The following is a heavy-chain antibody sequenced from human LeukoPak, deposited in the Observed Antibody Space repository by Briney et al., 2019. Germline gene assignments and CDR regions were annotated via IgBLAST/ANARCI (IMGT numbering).Heavy chain of an antibody. CDR1: GLTVSSNY. CDR3: ARGGGFFDY. CDR2: IYSGGNT. J-gene: IGHJ4*02. V-gene: IGHV3-66*01. D-gene: IGHD3-16*01. Sequence: GGSLRLSCAGSGLTVSSNYMSWVRQAPGKGLEWVSVIYSGGNTFYADSVKGRFTISRDNSKNTLYLHMNSLRAEDTAIYYCARGGGFFDYWGQGTLVTVSS.